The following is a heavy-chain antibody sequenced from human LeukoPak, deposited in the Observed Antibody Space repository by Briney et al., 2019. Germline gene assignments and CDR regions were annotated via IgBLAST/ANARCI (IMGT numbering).Heavy chain of an antibody. D-gene: IGHD3-10*02. CDR3: AELGITMIGGV. J-gene: IGHJ6*04. CDR1: GFTFDDYA. V-gene: IGHV3-9*01. Sequence: GGSLRLSCAASGFTFDDYAMHWVRHAPGKGLESVSGISWNSGSIGYADSVKGRFTISRDNAKNSLYLQMNSLRAEDTAVYYCAELGITMIGGVWGKGTTVTISS. CDR2: ISWNSGSI.